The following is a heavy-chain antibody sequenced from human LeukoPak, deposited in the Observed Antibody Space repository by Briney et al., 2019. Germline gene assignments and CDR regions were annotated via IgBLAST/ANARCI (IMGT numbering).Heavy chain of an antibody. CDR3: ARDAGDLVGVSLGYFDP. D-gene: IGHD3-10*01. CDR1: GGSVSSGSYY. CDR2: IYYSGST. J-gene: IGHJ5*02. V-gene: IGHV4-61*01. Sequence: PSETLSLTCTVSGGSVSSGSYYRSWIRQPPGKGLEWIGYIYYSGSTNYNPSLKSRVTISVDTSKNQFSLKLSSVTAADTAVYYCARDAGDLVGVSLGYFDPWGQGTLVTVSS.